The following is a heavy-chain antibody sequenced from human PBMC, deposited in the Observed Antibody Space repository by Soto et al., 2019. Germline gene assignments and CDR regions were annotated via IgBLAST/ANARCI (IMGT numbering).Heavy chain of an antibody. V-gene: IGHV3-15*07. CDR2: IKSKTDGGTT. J-gene: IGHJ4*02. CDR3: TTDRFGDFYY. Sequence: SVSNAWMNWVRQAPGKGLAWVGRIKSKTDGGTTDYAAPVKGRFTISRDDSKNTLYLQMNSLKTEDTAVYYCTTDRFGDFYYWGQGTLVTVSS. CDR1: SVSNAW. D-gene: IGHD3-16*01.